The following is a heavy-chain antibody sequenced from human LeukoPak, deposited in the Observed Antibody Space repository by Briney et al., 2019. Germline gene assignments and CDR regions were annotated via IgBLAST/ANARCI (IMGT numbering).Heavy chain of an antibody. V-gene: IGHV3-21*01. Sequence: GGSLRLSCAASGFTFSSYSMNWVRQAPGKGLEWVSSISSSSSYIYYADSVKGRFTISRDNAKNSLYLQMNSLTAQDTAMYYCWRIKREPYGAFCFWGQGTMVTVSS. CDR1: GFTFSSYS. CDR3: WRIKREPYGAFCF. D-gene: IGHD1-26*01. CDR2: ISSSSSYI. J-gene: IGHJ3*01.